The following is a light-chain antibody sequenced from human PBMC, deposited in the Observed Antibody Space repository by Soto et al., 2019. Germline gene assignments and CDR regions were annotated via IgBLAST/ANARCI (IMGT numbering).Light chain of an antibody. V-gene: IGKV1-39*01. J-gene: IGKJ1*01. CDR2: AAS. CDR1: HSVRGY. CDR3: QQSYSTPWT. Sequence: DIQMTQSPSSLSASVGERVTITCRASHSVRGYLNWYQQKPGKVPKLLIYAASSLQSGTPSRFSGSGSGTDFTFTISTLQPEDFATYYCQQSYSTPWTFGQGTKVDI.